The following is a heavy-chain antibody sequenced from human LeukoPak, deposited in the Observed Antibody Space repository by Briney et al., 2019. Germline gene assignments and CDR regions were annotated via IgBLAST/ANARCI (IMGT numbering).Heavy chain of an antibody. CDR2: ISATSTYI. J-gene: IGHJ6*02. CDR1: GFSLTDYT. CDR3: ARDLGGTVTTWYYYGMDV. Sequence: GGSLRLSCESSGFSLTDYTMNWVRQAPGKGLEWVSSISATSTYIYYAESVKGRFTISRDNARNSLYLQMDGLRPEDTAVYYCARDLGGTVTTWYYYGMDVWGQGTTVTVSS. V-gene: IGHV3-21*01. D-gene: IGHD4-11*01.